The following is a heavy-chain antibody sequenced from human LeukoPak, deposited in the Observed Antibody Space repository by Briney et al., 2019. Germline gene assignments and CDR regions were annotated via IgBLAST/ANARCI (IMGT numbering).Heavy chain of an antibody. CDR1: FIFSTYA. J-gene: IGHJ6*02. CDR2: ISDSGGIT. CDR3: AKASAVRGYYYYGMDV. D-gene: IGHD3-10*02. V-gene: IGHV3-23*01. Sequence: GGPLRFSGAASFIFSTYAMNWVRQAPGKGLEWVSAISDSGGITYYADSVKGRFTISRDNSKNTLYLQMNSLRAEDTAIYYCAKASAVRGYYYYGMDVWGQGTTVTVSS.